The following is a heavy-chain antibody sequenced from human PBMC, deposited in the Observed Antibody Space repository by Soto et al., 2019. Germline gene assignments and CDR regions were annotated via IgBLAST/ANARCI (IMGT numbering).Heavy chain of an antibody. CDR2: INGGGGST. Sequence: VGSLRLSCAASGFTFSNHVMNWVRQAPGKGLEWVSAINGGGGSTFYADSVKGRFTISRDNSKDTLYLQMHSLRADDTAVYYCANVPEYNFWSGYRYYFDYWGQGTLVTVSS. CDR3: ANVPEYNFWSGYRYYFDY. CDR1: GFTFSNHV. D-gene: IGHD3-3*01. J-gene: IGHJ4*02. V-gene: IGHV3-23*01.